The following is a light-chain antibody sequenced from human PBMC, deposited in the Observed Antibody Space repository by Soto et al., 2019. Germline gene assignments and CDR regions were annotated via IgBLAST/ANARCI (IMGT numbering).Light chain of an antibody. Sequence: QSVLTQPPSVSGAPGQRVTISCTGSSSNIGATDDVHWYQQLPGTAPRLLIYANTNRPSGVPDRFSGSKSGTSASLAITGLQAEDEGDYYCQSYDSSLSGYVFGTGTKLTVL. J-gene: IGLJ1*01. CDR1: SSNIGATDD. CDR2: ANT. V-gene: IGLV1-40*01. CDR3: QSYDSSLSGYV.